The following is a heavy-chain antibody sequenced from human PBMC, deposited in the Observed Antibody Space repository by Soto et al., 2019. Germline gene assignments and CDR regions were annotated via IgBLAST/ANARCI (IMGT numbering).Heavy chain of an antibody. CDR3: ARGYRDWFDP. Sequence: QVQLQQWGAGLLKPSETLSLTCAVYGGSFSGYYWSWIRQPPGKGLEWIGEINHSGSTNYNPSLTSRVTISVDTSKNQFSLKLSSVTAADTAVYYCARGYRDWFDPWGQGTLVTVSS. CDR2: INHSGST. J-gene: IGHJ5*02. V-gene: IGHV4-34*01. CDR1: GGSFSGYY.